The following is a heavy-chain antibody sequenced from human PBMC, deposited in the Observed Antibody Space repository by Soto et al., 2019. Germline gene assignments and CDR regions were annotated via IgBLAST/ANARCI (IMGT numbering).Heavy chain of an antibody. CDR2: VSGSGGST. Sequence: EVQLLESGGGLVQPGGSLRLSCAASGFTFSSYAMSWVRQAPGKGLEWVSAVSGSGGSTYYADSVKGRFTISRDNSRNTMNLQMNSLRADDRALYYCARTLYSYGTDYWGQGTLVTLSS. V-gene: IGHV3-23*01. CDR1: GFTFSSYA. CDR3: ARTLYSYGTDY. J-gene: IGHJ4*02. D-gene: IGHD5-18*01.